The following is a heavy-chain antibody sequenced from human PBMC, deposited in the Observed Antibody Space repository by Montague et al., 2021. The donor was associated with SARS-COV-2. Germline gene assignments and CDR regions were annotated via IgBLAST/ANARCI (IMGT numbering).Heavy chain of an antibody. CDR3: AHRLPGFQWFGENAFDY. CDR2: IYWNDDK. V-gene: IGHV2-5*01. J-gene: IGHJ4*02. Sequence: VKPTQTLTLTCTFSGFPLSTSGVGVGWIRQPPGKALEWLALIYWNDDKRYSPSLKSRLTITKDTSKNQVVLTMTNMDPVDTATYYRAHRLPGFQWFGENAFDYWGQGTLVTVSS. D-gene: IGHD3-10*01. CDR1: GFPLSTSGVG.